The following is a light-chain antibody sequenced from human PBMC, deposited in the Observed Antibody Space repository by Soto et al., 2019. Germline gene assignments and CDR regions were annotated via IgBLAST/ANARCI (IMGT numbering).Light chain of an antibody. V-gene: IGKV3-20*01. CDR3: QQYASSPQT. Sequence: ASQSVSSNLAWYQQKPGQAPRLLIYDAYTRATGIEDRFSASGSGTDFTLTIRRLEPEDFAVYSCQQYASSPQTFGQGPKVDI. J-gene: IGKJ1*01. CDR2: DAY. CDR1: QSVSSN.